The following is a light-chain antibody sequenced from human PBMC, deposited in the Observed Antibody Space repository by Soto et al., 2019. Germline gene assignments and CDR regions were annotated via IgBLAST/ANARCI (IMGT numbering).Light chain of an antibody. Sequence: IQMTQSPSTLSASVGDRVTITCRASQSFSSRLAWYQQKPGKAPKLLIYNSSSLESGVPSGFSGSGSGTEFTLTISSLQPDDFATYYCQQCNSYPLTFGGGTKVEIK. V-gene: IGKV1-5*03. CDR2: NSS. CDR3: QQCNSYPLT. CDR1: QSFSSR. J-gene: IGKJ4*01.